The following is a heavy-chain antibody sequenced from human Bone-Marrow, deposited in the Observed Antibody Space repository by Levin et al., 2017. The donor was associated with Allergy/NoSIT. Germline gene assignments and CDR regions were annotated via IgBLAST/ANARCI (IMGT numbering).Heavy chain of an antibody. CDR1: GLTVSNNY. CDR2: IYSRGDT. Sequence: PPGGSLRLSCAASGLTVSNNYMSWVRQAPGKGLEWVALIYSRGDTYYADSVKGRFTISRDNSKNTLYLQMNSLRTEDTAVYHCARNIPVTDLGFWGRGTLVTVSS. CDR3: ARNIPVTDLGF. J-gene: IGHJ4*02. D-gene: IGHD1-14*01. V-gene: IGHV3-53*01.